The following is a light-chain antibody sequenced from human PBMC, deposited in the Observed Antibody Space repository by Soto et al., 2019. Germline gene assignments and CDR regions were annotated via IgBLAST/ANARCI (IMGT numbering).Light chain of an antibody. CDR1: QSVSSN. Sequence: EMVMTQSPATLSVSPGERATLSCRARQSVSSNLAWYQPKPGQAPRLLIYGASNRATGTPARFSGSGSGTEFTLPINSLQSEAVAVYFGHQYNYWLPWTFGQGTKVEIK. CDR3: HQYNYWLPWT. CDR2: GAS. V-gene: IGKV3-15*01. J-gene: IGKJ1*01.